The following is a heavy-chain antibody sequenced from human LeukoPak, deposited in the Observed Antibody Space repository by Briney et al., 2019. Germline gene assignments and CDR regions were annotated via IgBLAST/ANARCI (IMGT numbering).Heavy chain of an antibody. Sequence: GGSPRLSCAASGFTVSSNYMSWVRQAPGKGLEWVSVIYSGGSTYYADSVKGRFTVSRDNSKNTLYLQMNSLRAEDTAVYYCARTYSNTLDYWGQGTLVTVSS. CDR1: GFTVSSNY. CDR3: ARTYSNTLDY. J-gene: IGHJ4*02. CDR2: IYSGGST. D-gene: IGHD4-11*01. V-gene: IGHV3-53*01.